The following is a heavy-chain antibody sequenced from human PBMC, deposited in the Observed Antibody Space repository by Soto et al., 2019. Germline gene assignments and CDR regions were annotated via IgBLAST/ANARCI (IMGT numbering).Heavy chain of an antibody. J-gene: IGHJ6*02. CDR3: AKDGYCGGDCSLSYYYYGMDV. Sequence: QVQLVESGGGVVQPGRSLRLSCAASGFTFSSYGMHWVRQAPGKGLEWVAVISYDGSNKYYADSVKGRFTISRDNSKNTLYLQMNSLRAEDTAVYYCAKDGYCGGDCSLSYYYYGMDVWGQGTTVTVSS. CDR1: GFTFSSYG. V-gene: IGHV3-30*18. D-gene: IGHD2-21*02. CDR2: ISYDGSNK.